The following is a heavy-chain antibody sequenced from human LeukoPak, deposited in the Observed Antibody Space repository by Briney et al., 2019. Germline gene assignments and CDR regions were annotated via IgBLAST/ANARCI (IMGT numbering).Heavy chain of an antibody. CDR1: GFTFSSYA. J-gene: IGHJ4*02. V-gene: IGHV3-23*01. D-gene: IGHD3-16*02. CDR2: ISGSGGNT. CDR3: AKDHNVWGSYRFQHFDY. Sequence: GGSLRLSCAASGFTFSSYAMSWVRQAPGKGLEWVSVISGSGGNTYYADSVKGRFTISRDNSQNTLYLHMNSLRAEDTAVYYCAKDHNVWGSYRFQHFDYWGQGTRVTVSS.